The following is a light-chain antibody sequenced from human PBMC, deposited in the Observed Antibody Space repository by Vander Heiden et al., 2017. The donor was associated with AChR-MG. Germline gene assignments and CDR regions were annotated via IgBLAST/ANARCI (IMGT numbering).Light chain of an antibody. CDR1: QSVSSN. CDR2: GAS. CDR3: QQYNNWPRA. Sequence: EIVTTQSPATLSVSPGESATLSCRASQSVSSNLAWYQQNPGQAPRLLIYGASTRATGIPARFSGSGSGTEFTLTISSLQSEDFAVYYCQQYNNWPRAFGQGTKVEIK. V-gene: IGKV3-15*01. J-gene: IGKJ1*01.